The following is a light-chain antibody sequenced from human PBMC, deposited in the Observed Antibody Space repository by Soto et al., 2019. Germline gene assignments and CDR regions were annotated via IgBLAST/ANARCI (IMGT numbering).Light chain of an antibody. Sequence: QSVLTQPPSVTGAPGQRVTISCTVSSSNIGAGYDVHWYQQLPGTAPKLLVYHNANRPSGVPDRFSGSKSGTSASLSITGLQAEDEADYYCQSYDSSLSVYVFGTGTKVTV. CDR3: QSYDSSLSVYV. V-gene: IGLV1-40*01. CDR2: HNA. J-gene: IGLJ1*01. CDR1: SSNIGAGYD.